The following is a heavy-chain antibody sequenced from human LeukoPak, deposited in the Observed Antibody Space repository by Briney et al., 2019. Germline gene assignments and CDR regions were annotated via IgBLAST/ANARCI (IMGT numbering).Heavy chain of an antibody. Sequence: ASVKVSCKASGYTFTGYYMHWVRQAPGQGLEWMGWINPNSGGTNYAQKFQGRVTMTRDTSISTAYMELSRLRSDDTAVYYCARDPIGAYDYVWGYRFDYWGQGTLVTVSS. CDR1: GYTFTGYY. D-gene: IGHD3-16*01. CDR3: ARDPIGAYDYVWGYRFDY. J-gene: IGHJ4*02. V-gene: IGHV1-2*02. CDR2: INPNSGGT.